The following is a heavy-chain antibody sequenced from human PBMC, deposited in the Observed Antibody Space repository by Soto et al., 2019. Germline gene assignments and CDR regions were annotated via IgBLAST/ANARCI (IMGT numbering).Heavy chain of an antibody. CDR3: ARVSDGSEYYYDSSGYYYLDY. CDR2: IYYSGST. V-gene: IGHV4-59*02. CDR1: GGSVSDYY. D-gene: IGHD3-22*01. Sequence: PSETLSLTCNVSGGSVSDYYWSWIRQPPGKGLEWIGYIYYSGSTNYNPSLKSRVTISVDTSKNQFSLKLSSVTAADTAVYYCARVSDGSEYYYDSSGYYYLDYWGQGTLVTVSS. J-gene: IGHJ4*02.